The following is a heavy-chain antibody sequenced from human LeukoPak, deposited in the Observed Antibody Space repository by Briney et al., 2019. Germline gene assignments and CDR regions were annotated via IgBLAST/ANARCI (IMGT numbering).Heavy chain of an antibody. CDR2: INHSGST. CDR1: GGSFGGYY. J-gene: IGHJ4*02. Sequence: SETLSLTCAVYGGSFGGYYWSWIRQPPGKGLEWIGEINHSGSTNYNPSLKSRVTISVDTSKNQFSLKLSSVTAADTAVYYCASRPIAAAGTRQVDYWGQGTLVTVSS. D-gene: IGHD6-13*01. CDR3: ASRPIAAAGTRQVDY. V-gene: IGHV4-34*01.